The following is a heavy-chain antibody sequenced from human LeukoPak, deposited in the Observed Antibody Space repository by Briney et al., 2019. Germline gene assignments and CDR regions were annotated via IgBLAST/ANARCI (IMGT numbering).Heavy chain of an antibody. D-gene: IGHD6-19*01. CDR3: ARQGDSSGWFYDAFDI. CDR2: IYYSGST. Sequence: SETLSLTCTVSGGSISSYYWSWIRQPPGKGLEWIGYIYYSGSTNYNPSLKSRVIISVDTSKNQFSLKLSSVTAADTAVYYCARQGDSSGWFYDAFDIWGQGTMVTVSS. CDR1: GGSISSYY. J-gene: IGHJ3*02. V-gene: IGHV4-59*08.